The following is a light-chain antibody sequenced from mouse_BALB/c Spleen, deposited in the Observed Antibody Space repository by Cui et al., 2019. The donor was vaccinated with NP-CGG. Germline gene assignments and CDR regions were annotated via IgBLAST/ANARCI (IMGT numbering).Light chain of an antibody. V-gene: IGLV1*01. CDR1: TGAVTTSNY. Sequence: QAVVTQESALTTSPGETVTLTCRSSTGAVTTSNYANWVQEIPNLLFTGLIGGTNNRAPGVPARFSGSLIGDKAALTITGAQTEDEAIYFCALWYSNHWVFGGGTKLTVL. CDR3: ALWYSNHWV. J-gene: IGLJ1*01. CDR2: GTN.